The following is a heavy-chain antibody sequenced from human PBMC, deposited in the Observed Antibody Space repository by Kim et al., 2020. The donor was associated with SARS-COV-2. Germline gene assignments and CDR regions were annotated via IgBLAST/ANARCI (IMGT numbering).Heavy chain of an antibody. CDR2: INSDGSEI. Sequence: GGSLRLSCEVSGFTFISYWMHWVRQAPGKGLVWLSRINSDGSEIDYADSVKGRFTISRDNAKNTMFLQMNSLRAEDTAVYYCARVAPYGGGGSFFDNWGQGTLVTVSS. CDR3: ARVAPYGGGGSFFDN. V-gene: IGHV3-74*01. J-gene: IGHJ4*02. CDR1: GFTFISYW. D-gene: IGHD2-15*01.